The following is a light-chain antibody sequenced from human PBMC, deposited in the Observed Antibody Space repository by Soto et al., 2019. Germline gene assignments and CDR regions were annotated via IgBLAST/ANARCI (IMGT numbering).Light chain of an antibody. Sequence: DIQMTQSPSTLSASVGDRVTITCRASQSISSWLAWYQQQPGKAPKLLIYKASSLESGVPSRFSGSGSGTEFTLTISSLKPDDFATYYCQHYNSYSLTFGGGTKVEIK. J-gene: IGKJ4*01. CDR2: KAS. CDR3: QHYNSYSLT. CDR1: QSISSW. V-gene: IGKV1-5*03.